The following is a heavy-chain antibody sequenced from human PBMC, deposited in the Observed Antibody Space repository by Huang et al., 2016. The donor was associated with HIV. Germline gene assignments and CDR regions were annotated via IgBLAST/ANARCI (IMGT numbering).Heavy chain of an antibody. CDR3: ATKASAMDI. Sequence: LVESGGGVVQPGGSRRLSCAGSTATFNAYWMSWVGQRPGQGLEWVANIKQYGSEKYYMDSVEGRFNISRDNVKKLLFLEMNNLRVADTAVYYCATKASAMDIWGQGTTVIVSS. J-gene: IGHJ6*02. CDR2: IKQYGSEK. CDR1: TATFNAYW. V-gene: IGHV3-7*01. D-gene: IGHD1-7*01.